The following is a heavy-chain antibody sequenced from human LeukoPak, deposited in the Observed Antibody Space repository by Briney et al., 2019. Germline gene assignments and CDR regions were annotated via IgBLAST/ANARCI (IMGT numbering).Heavy chain of an antibody. J-gene: IGHJ4*02. Sequence: SETLSLTCTVSGGSISNYYWTWIRQTPGKALEWIGYIYYTGSTNYNPSLKSRVTISVDTSKNQFSLKLSSVTAADTAVYYCARVTDWNGLDYWGQGTLVTVSS. D-gene: IGHD1-1*01. CDR1: GGSISNYY. CDR3: ARVTDWNGLDY. CDR2: IYYTGST. V-gene: IGHV4-59*01.